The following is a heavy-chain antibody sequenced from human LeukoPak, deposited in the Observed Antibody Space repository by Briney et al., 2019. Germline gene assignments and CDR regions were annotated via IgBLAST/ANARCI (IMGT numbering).Heavy chain of an antibody. CDR3: APWYYDFWSGSLVDP. J-gene: IGHJ5*02. CDR1: GGTFSSYA. Sequence: SVKVSCKASGGTFSSYAISWVRQAPGQGLEWMGGIIPIFGRANYAQKFQGRVTITADESTSTAYMELSSLRSEDTAVYYCAPWYYDFWSGSLVDPWGQGTLVTVSS. D-gene: IGHD3-3*01. V-gene: IGHV1-69*01. CDR2: IIPIFGRA.